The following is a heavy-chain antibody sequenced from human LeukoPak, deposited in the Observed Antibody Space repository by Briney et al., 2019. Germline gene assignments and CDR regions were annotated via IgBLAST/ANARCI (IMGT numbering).Heavy chain of an antibody. CDR2: ISAYNGNT. V-gene: IGHV1-18*01. J-gene: IGHJ4*02. Sequence: ASVKASCKASGYTFTSYGISWVRQAPGQGLEWMGWISAYNGNTNYAQKLQGRVTMTRDTSTSTVYMELSSLRSEDTAVYYCAREGHSIAARRVFDYWGQGTLVTVSS. D-gene: IGHD6-6*01. CDR1: GYTFTSYG. CDR3: AREGHSIAARRVFDY.